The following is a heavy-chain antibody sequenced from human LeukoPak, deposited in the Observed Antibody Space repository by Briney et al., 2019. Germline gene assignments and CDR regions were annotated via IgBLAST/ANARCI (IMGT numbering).Heavy chain of an antibody. CDR3: ARGGGIAAAPNDY. Sequence: ASVKVSCKASGYTFTGYHMHWVRQAPGQGLEWMGWINPNSGGTNYAQKFQGRVTMTRDTSISTAYMELSRLRSDDTAVYYCARGGGIAAAPNDYWGQGTLVTVSS. CDR1: GYTFTGYH. J-gene: IGHJ4*02. D-gene: IGHD6-13*01. CDR2: INPNSGGT. V-gene: IGHV1-2*02.